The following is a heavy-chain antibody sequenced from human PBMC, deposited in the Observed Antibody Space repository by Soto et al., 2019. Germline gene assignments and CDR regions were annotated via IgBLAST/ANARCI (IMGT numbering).Heavy chain of an antibody. CDR2: ISNDGSNE. Sequence: QVQLVESGEGVVKPGRSLRLSCAASGFTFSNYGMHWVRQAPGKGLEWLAVISNDGSNENYAGSVKGRFTISRDNSKNMVYLQTNSMRAEDRAVYYCARYSSTTNYYYGMDVWGQGTTVTVSS. V-gene: IGHV3-30*03. J-gene: IGHJ6*02. CDR1: GFTFSNYG. D-gene: IGHD6-13*01. CDR3: ARYSSTTNYYYGMDV.